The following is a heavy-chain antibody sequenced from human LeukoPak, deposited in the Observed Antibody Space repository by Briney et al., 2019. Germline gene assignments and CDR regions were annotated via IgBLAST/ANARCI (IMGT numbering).Heavy chain of an antibody. CDR2: IYTSGST. CDR3: ARAPYYYDSSGPFDY. CDR1: GGSISSYY. D-gene: IGHD3-22*01. V-gene: IGHV4-4*07. Sequence: SETLSLTCTVSGGSISSYYWSWIRQPAGKGLEWIGRIYTSGSTNYNPSLKSRVTISVDTSKNQFSLKLSSVAAADTAVYYCARAPYYYDSSGPFDYWGQGTLVTVSS. J-gene: IGHJ4*02.